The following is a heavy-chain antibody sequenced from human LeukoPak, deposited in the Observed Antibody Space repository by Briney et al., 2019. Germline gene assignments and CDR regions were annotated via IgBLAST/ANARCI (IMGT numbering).Heavy chain of an antibody. CDR1: GYTFTSFT. V-gene: IGHV1-3*04. Sequence: ASVKVSCKASGYTFTSFTMHWVRQAPGQRLEWMGRINTGNGNTKFSQKFQGRVTITRDTSASTAYMELSSLRSEDTAVYYCARVQYYYNSSGSYPNYSFDYWAREPWSPSPQ. CDR3: ARVQYYYNSSGSYPNYSFDY. J-gene: IGHJ4*02. CDR2: INTGNGNT. D-gene: IGHD3-22*01.